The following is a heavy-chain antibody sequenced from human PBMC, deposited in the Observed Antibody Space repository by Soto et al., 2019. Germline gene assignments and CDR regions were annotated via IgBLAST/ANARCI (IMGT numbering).Heavy chain of an antibody. Sequence: QVQLVQSGAEVKKPGSSVKVSCKASGGTFSSYAISWVRQAPGQGLEWMGGIIPIFGTANYAQKFQGRVTITADESTSTAYMKLSSRRYEDTAVYYCARGCSGASCYWGAFDYWGQGTLVTVSS. CDR1: GGTFSSYA. CDR3: ARGCSGASCYWGAFDY. D-gene: IGHD2-15*01. J-gene: IGHJ4*02. CDR2: IIPIFGTA. V-gene: IGHV1-69*01.